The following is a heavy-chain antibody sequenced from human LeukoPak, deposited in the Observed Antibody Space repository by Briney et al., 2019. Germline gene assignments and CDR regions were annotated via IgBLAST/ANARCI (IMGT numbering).Heavy chain of an antibody. J-gene: IGHJ5*02. CDR2: IYTSGST. D-gene: IGHD4-23*01. CDR1: GGSISSGSYH. V-gene: IGHV4-61*09. Sequence: SETLSLTCTVSGGSISSGSYHWIWIRQPAGKGLEWIGHIYTSGSTNYNPSLRSRVTISVDTSKNQFSLKLSSVTAADTAVYYCARVNHGGNSPYNWFDPWGQGTLVTVSS. CDR3: ARVNHGGNSPYNWFDP.